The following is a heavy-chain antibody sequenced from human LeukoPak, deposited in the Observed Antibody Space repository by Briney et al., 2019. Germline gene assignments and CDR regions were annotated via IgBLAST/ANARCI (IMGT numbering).Heavy chain of an antibody. CDR1: GFTFSSYR. V-gene: IGHV3-74*01. CDR3: ARVEKDIVVVPAATSCYYYYGMDV. D-gene: IGHD2-2*01. Sequence: GGSLRLSCAASGFTFSSYRMHWVRQAPGKGLVWVSRINSDGSSTSYADSVKGRFTISRDNAKNTLYLQMNSLRAEDTAVYYCARVEKDIVVVPAATSCYYYYGMDVWGQGTTVTVSS. J-gene: IGHJ6*02. CDR2: INSDGSST.